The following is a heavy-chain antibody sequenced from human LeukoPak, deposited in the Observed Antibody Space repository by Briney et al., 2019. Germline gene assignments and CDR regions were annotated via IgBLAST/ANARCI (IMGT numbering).Heavy chain of an antibody. CDR2: IFYSGNT. Sequence: SETLSLTCTVSGGSINSSSYYWGWIRQPPGKGLEWIGSIFYSGNTYDNPSLKSRVTISVDTSKNQFSLKLSSVTAADTAVYYCARDPLGYCSGGSCYSAAFDIWGQGTMVTVSS. CDR3: ARDPLGYCSGGSCYSAAFDI. D-gene: IGHD2-15*01. CDR1: GGSINSSSYY. V-gene: IGHV4-39*01. J-gene: IGHJ3*02.